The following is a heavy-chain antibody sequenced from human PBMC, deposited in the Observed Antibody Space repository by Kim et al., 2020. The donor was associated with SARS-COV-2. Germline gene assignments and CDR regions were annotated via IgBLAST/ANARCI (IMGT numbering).Heavy chain of an antibody. J-gene: IGHJ6*02. V-gene: IGHV3-11*04. Sequence: GRFTIARDNAKNSLYLQMNSLRAEDTAVYYCAIDRGYSGYGPYYYYGMGVWGQGTTVTVSS. CDR3: AIDRGYSGYGPYYYYGMGV. D-gene: IGHD5-12*01.